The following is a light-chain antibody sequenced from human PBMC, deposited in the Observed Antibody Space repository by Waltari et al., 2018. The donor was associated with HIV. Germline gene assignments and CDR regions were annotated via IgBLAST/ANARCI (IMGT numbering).Light chain of an antibody. CDR2: SAS. Sequence: DIQMTQFPSSLSASVGDRVTVSCRANQTISKFLNWYQHKAGEAPNLLISSASNLHGGVPSRFGGGGSGTDFALTITTVQPEDFAVYYCQQTHSAPWTFGQGT. J-gene: IGKJ1*01. CDR1: QTISKF. V-gene: IGKV1-39*01. CDR3: QQTHSAPWT.